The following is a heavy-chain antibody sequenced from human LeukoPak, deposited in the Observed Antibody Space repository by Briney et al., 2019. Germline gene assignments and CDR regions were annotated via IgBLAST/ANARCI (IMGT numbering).Heavy chain of an antibody. Sequence: ETLSLTCTVSGGSISSFYWSWIRQPPGKGLEWIGYIYYSGSTNYNPSLKSRVTISVDTSKNQFSLKLSSVTAADTAVYYCARDPTPYYDFWSGYYGYYYYGMDVWGQGTTVTVSS. CDR1: GGSISSFY. CDR3: ARDPTPYYDFWSGYYGYYYYGMDV. CDR2: IYYSGST. V-gene: IGHV4-59*01. J-gene: IGHJ6*02. D-gene: IGHD3-3*01.